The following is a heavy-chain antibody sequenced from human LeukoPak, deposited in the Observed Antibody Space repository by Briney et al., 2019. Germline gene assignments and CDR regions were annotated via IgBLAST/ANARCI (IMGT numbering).Heavy chain of an antibody. CDR2: ITHTGST. Sequence: GSLRLSCAASGFTFSSYWMSWVRQPPGKGLEWIGEITHTGSTNYNPSFKSRVTISVDTSKNQFSLKLTSVTAADTAVYYCARKVGVTYPLEYWGRGTLVTVSS. CDR1: GFTFSSYW. D-gene: IGHD1-26*01. CDR3: ARKVGVTYPLEY. V-gene: IGHV4-34*01. J-gene: IGHJ4*02.